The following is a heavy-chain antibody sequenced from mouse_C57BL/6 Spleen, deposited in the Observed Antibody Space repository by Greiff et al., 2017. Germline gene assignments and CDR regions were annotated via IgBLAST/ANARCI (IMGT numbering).Heavy chain of an antibody. CDR3: ARCGYDLYYFDY. Sequence: QVTLKVSGAELVKPGASVKISCKASGYAFSSYWMNWVKQRPGKGLEWIGQIYPGDGDTNYNGKFKGKATLTADKSSSTAYMQLSSLTSEDSAVYFCARCGYDLYYFDYWGQGTTLTVSS. J-gene: IGHJ2*01. D-gene: IGHD2-2*01. V-gene: IGHV1-80*01. CDR2: IYPGDGDT. CDR1: GYAFSSYW.